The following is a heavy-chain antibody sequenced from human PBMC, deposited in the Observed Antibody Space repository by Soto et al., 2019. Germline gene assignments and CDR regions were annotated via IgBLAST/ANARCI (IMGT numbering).Heavy chain of an antibody. CDR2: IWYDGSNK. CDR3: ARGWDYDFWSGYYYFDY. V-gene: IGHV3-33*01. Sequence: GGSLRLSCAASGFTFSSYGMHWVRQAPGKGLEWVAVIWYDGSNKYYADSVKGRFTISRDNSKNTLYLQMNSLRAEDTAVYYCARGWDYDFWSGYYYFDYWGQGTLVTVSS. J-gene: IGHJ4*02. CDR1: GFTFSSYG. D-gene: IGHD3-3*01.